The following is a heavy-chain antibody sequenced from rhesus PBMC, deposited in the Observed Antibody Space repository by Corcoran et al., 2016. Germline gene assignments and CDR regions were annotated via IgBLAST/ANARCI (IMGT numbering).Heavy chain of an antibody. Sequence: QVQLQESGPGLVKPSETLSLTCAVSGGSISSSYYYWSWIRQAPGKGLEWIGYISYSGSTSYNPSLKSRVTISRDTSKNQFSLKLSSVTAADTAVYYCARDLNTVGDYWGQGVLVTVSS. CDR2: ISYSGST. D-gene: IGHD4-23*01. V-gene: IGHV4-122*02. J-gene: IGHJ4*01. CDR3: ARDLNTVGDY. CDR1: GGSISSSYYY.